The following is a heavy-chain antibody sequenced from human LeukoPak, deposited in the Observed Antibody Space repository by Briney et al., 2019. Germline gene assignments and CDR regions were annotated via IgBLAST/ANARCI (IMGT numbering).Heavy chain of an antibody. CDR2: INHSGST. CDR3: ARGRIQPDY. V-gene: IGHV4-34*01. CDR1: GGSFSGYY. J-gene: IGHJ4*02. D-gene: IGHD5-18*01. Sequence: SETLSLTCAVYGGSFSGYYWSWIRQPPGKGLEWIGEINHSGSTNYNPSLKSRVTISVDTSKNQFSLKLSSVTAANTAVYYCARGRIQPDYWGQGTLVTVSS.